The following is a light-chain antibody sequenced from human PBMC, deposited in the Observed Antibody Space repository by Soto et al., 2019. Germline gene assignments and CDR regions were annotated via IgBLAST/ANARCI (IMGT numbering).Light chain of an antibody. CDR2: KAS. CDR1: QSISSW. CDR3: QQYGSSSPWT. V-gene: IGKV1-5*03. Sequence: DIQMTQSPSTLSASVGDRVTITCRASQSISSWLAWYQQKPWRAPKLLIYKASSLETGVPSRFSGSGSGTEFTLIISSLQPDDFARYYCQQYGSSSPWTFGQGTKVEIK. J-gene: IGKJ1*01.